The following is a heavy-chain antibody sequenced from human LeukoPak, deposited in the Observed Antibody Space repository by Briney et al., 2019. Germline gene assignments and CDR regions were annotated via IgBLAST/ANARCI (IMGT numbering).Heavy chain of an antibody. V-gene: IGHV3-30-3*01. Sequence: GGSLRLSCAASGFTFSSYAMHWVRQAPGKGLEWVAVISYDGSNKYYADSVKGRFTISRDNSKNTLYLQVNSLRAEDTAVYYCARGSSSSWYWGQGTLVTVSS. CDR1: GFTFSSYA. J-gene: IGHJ4*02. D-gene: IGHD6-13*01. CDR3: ARGSSSSWY. CDR2: ISYDGSNK.